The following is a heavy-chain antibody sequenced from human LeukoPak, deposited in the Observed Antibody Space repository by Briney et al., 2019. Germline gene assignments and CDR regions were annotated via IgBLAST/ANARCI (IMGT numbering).Heavy chain of an antibody. J-gene: IGHJ6*03. CDR2: VSHSGST. V-gene: IGHV4-4*02. CDR1: GASISSSNW. Sequence: PSETLSLTCAVSGASISSSNWWSWVRQPPGKGLEWIGEVSHSGSTNYNPSLKSRLTISVDRSNNQFSLKLGSVTAADTAVYYCARVVYYYYYMDVWGKGTTVTVSS. D-gene: IGHD3-16*02. CDR3: ARVVYYYYYMDV.